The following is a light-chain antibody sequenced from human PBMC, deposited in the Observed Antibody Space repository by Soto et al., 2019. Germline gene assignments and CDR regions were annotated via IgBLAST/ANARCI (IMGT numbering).Light chain of an antibody. Sequence: EIVMTQSPATLSVSPGERATLSCRASQSVSSNLAWYQQKPGQAPRLLIYGASTRATGIPARLSGSGSGTEFTLTISSLQSEDFAVYYCQQYNNWPGTFGKGTKVEIK. CDR2: GAS. CDR3: QQYNNWPGT. V-gene: IGKV3-15*01. J-gene: IGKJ1*01. CDR1: QSVSSN.